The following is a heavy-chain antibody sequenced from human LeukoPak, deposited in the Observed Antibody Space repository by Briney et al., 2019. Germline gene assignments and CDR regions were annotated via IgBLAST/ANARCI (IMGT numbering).Heavy chain of an antibody. CDR1: GFSVSGNW. V-gene: IGHV3-74*01. D-gene: IGHD6-19*01. CDR3: ARGSGAYGDSDY. Sequence: PGGSLRLSCAASGFSVSGNWMHWVRQAPGKGLVWVSRINSDGSSTNYADSVRGRFTISRDNAKNTVYLQVNSLRVEDTAVYYCARGSGAYGDSDYWGQGTLVTVSS. CDR2: INSDGSST. J-gene: IGHJ4*02.